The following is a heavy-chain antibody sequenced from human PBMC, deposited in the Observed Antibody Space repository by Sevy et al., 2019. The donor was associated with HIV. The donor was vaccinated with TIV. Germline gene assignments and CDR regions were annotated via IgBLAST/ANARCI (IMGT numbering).Heavy chain of an antibody. V-gene: IGHV1-2*06. CDR1: GYIFSDYN. CDR2: INPKSGDT. Sequence: ASVKVSCKSTGYIFSDYNMHWVRQAPGQGLEWMALINPKSGDTIYAQRFRGRVSMTRDTSMSTAYMELSGLTSDDTAVYYCVRESLTASKTLLSFDIWGQGTMVTVSS. CDR3: VRESLTASKTLLSFDI. J-gene: IGHJ3*02. D-gene: IGHD2-21*01.